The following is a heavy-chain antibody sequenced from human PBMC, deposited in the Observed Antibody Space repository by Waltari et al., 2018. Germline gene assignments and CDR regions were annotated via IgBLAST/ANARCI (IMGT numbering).Heavy chain of an antibody. Sequence: QVQLVQSGAEVKKPGASVKVSCKASGYPFTGYYMHWVRQAPGQGLEWMGRINPNSGGTNYAQKFQGRVTMTRDTSISTAYMELSRLRSDDTAVYYCAREADSGAREGMDVWGQGTTVTVSS. J-gene: IGHJ6*02. CDR3: AREADSGAREGMDV. V-gene: IGHV1-2*06. CDR1: GYPFTGYY. D-gene: IGHD1-26*01. CDR2: INPNSGGT.